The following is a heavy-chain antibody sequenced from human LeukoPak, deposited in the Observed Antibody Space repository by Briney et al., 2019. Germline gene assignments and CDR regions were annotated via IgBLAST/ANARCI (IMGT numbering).Heavy chain of an antibody. CDR1: GYTFTGYY. CDR2: INPNSGGT. D-gene: IGHD6-6*01. J-gene: IGHJ3*02. V-gene: IGHV1-2*02. Sequence: ASVKVSCKASGYTFTGYYMHWVRQAPGQGLEWMGWINPNSGGTNYAQKFQGRVTMTRDTSISKAYMELSRLRSDDTAVYYCARGGVGSSQGGAFDIWGQGTMVTVSS. CDR3: ARGGVGSSQGGAFDI.